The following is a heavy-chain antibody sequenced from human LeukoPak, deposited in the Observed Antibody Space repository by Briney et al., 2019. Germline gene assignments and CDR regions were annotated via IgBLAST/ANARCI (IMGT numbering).Heavy chain of an antibody. CDR3: ATGRSWYENDDY. J-gene: IGHJ4*02. CDR2: ISYDGSNK. V-gene: IGHV3-30*03. CDR1: GFTFSSYW. D-gene: IGHD6-13*01. Sequence: QPGGSLRLSCAASGFTFSSYWMHWVRQAPGKGLEWVAVISYDGSNKYYADSVKGRFTISRDNSKNTLYLQMNSLRAEDTAVYYCATGRSWYENDDYWGQGTLVTVSS.